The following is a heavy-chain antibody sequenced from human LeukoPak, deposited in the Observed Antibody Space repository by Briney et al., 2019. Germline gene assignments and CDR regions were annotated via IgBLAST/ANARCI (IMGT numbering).Heavy chain of an antibody. D-gene: IGHD5-12*01. J-gene: IGHJ4*02. V-gene: IGHV1-2*02. CDR2: INPNSGAT. Sequence: ASVKVSCKTSTYTFAGYSIHWVRQAPGQGLEWMGWINPNSGATTYAHNFGGRVTMTGDTSITTVYMELSRLTSDDTAVYYCARERGYHTLDYWGQGALVTVSS. CDR3: ARERGYHTLDY. CDR1: TYTFAGYS.